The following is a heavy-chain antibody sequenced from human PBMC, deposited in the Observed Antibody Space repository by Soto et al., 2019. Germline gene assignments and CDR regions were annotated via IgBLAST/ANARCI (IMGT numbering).Heavy chain of an antibody. CDR3: AREGLTSGYSFAY. V-gene: IGHV1-18*01. CDR2: TSASNSNT. J-gene: IGHJ4*02. Sequence: ASVKVSCKATGYSFKNYAVHWVRQAPGQRLEWMGCTSASNSNTEYAQKFQGRVTMTTDSSTGTAYMELRSLRSDDTAMYYCAREGLTSGYSFAYWGQGTLVTVS. CDR1: GYSFKNYA. D-gene: IGHD2-2*02.